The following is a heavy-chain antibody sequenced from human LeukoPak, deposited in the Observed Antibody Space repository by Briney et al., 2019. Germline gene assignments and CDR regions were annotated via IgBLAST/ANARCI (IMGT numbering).Heavy chain of an antibody. Sequence: GGSLRLSCAASGFTVSNNYMSWVRQAPGKGLEWVSVIYSAGSTFYADSVKGRFTISRDNSNNTVYLQMNSLRAEDTAVYYCARDGSGSSYNWFDPWGQGTLLTVSS. J-gene: IGHJ5*02. CDR1: GFTVSNNY. CDR2: IYSAGST. CDR3: ARDGSGSSYNWFDP. D-gene: IGHD3-10*01. V-gene: IGHV3-66*01.